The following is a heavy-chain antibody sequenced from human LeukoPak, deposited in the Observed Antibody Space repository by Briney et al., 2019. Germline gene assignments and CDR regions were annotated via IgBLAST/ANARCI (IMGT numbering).Heavy chain of an antibody. V-gene: IGHV4-31*03. D-gene: IGHD2-15*01. CDR3: ARDPPYCSGGSCYPRGMDV. CDR1: GGSISSGGYY. J-gene: IGHJ6*02. Sequence: PSQTLSLTCTVSGGSISSGGYYWSWIRQHPGKGLEWIVYIYYSGSTYYNPSLKSRVTISVDTSKNQFSLKLSSVTAADTAVYYCARDPPYCSGGSCYPRGMDVWGQGTTVTVSS. CDR2: IYYSGST.